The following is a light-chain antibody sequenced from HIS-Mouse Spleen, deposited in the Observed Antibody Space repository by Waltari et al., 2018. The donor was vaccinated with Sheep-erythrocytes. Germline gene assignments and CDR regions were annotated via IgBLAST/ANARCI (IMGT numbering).Light chain of an antibody. J-gene: IGLJ1*01. CDR1: SSDVGGYNY. CDR3: CSYAGSYNHV. CDR2: DVS. Sequence: QSALTQPRSVSGSPGQSVPISRTCTSSDVGGYNYVSWYQQHPGKAPKLMIYDVSKRPSGVPDRFSGSKSGNTASLTISGLQAEDEADYYCCSYAGSYNHVFATGTKVTVL. V-gene: IGLV2-11*01.